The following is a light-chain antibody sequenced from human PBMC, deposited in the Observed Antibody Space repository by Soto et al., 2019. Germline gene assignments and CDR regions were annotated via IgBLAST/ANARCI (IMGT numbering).Light chain of an antibody. Sequence: QSALTQPASVSGSPGQSITISCTGTSSDVGSYNLVSWYQQHPGKAPKVMIYEVSKRPSGVSNRFSGSKSGNTASLPISGLQAEDEADYYCCSYGGSYVFGPGTKLTVL. CDR3: CSYGGSYV. CDR1: SSDVGSYNL. V-gene: IGLV2-23*02. J-gene: IGLJ1*01. CDR2: EVS.